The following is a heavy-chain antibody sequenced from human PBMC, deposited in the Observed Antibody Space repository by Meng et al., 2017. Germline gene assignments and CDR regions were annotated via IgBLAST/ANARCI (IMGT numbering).Heavy chain of an antibody. CDR1: GGSFSGYY. J-gene: IGHJ4*02. D-gene: IGHD3-3*01. CDR2: INHSGST. CDR3: AALFTYYDFCSGYWTHFDY. V-gene: IGHV4-34*01. Sequence: SETLCLTCAVYGGSFSGYYWSWIRQPPGKGLEWIGEINHSGSTNYNPSLKSRVTISVDTSKNQISLKLSSVTAADTAVYYCAALFTYYDFCSGYWTHFDYWGQGTLVTVSS.